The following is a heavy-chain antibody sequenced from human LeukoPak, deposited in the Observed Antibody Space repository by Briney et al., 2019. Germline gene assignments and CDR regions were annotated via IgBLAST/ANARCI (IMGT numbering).Heavy chain of an antibody. CDR3: TRGTRYNSGSPFSHYYYMDV. V-gene: IGHV4-34*01. Sequence: SETLSLTCAVYGGSFSGYFWTWIRQPPGKGLEWIGEVHHGGGTNYNPSLESRVTVSVDTSKNQFSLNLSSVTAADTAVYYCTRGTRYNSGSPFSHYYYMDVWGKGTTVTVSS. J-gene: IGHJ6*03. D-gene: IGHD6-25*01. CDR1: GGSFSGYF. CDR2: VHHGGGT.